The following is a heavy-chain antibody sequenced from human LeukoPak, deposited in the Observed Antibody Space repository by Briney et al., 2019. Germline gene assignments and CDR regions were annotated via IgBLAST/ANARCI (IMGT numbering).Heavy chain of an antibody. J-gene: IGHJ4*02. CDR3: AMLMVANIRKEFDY. CDR1: GGFLSGYY. Sequence: SETLSLTCAVCGGFLSGYYWTWLRQPPGKGLEGIGEINHSVSTNYNPSLKIPVTISVDTSKHQFSLKLSSVTAADTAVYYCAMLMVANIRKEFDYWGQGTLVTVSS. V-gene: IGHV4-34*01. CDR2: INHSVST. D-gene: IGHD2-8*01.